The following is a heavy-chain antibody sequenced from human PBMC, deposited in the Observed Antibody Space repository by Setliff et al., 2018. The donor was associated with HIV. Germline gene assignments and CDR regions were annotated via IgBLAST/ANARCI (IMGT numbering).Heavy chain of an antibody. CDR1: GYTFTGYY. CDR2: INPNSGGT. V-gene: IGHV1-2*02. D-gene: IGHD2-15*01. CDR3: AKPRIFDSFDV. J-gene: IGHJ3*01. Sequence: ASVKVSCKASGYTFTGYYMHWVRQAPGQGLEWMGWINPNSGGTNYAQKFQGRVTMSLDTSTSTVYLELKGLTSDDTAVYYCAKPRIFDSFDVWGPGTVVTVSS.